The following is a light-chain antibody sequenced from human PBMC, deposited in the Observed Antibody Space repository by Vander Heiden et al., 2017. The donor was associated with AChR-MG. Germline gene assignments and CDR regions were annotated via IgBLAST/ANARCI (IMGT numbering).Light chain of an antibody. Sequence: DIQMTQSPSSLSASVGDRVTITCRASQSIGKDLNWYQQKPGKAPSLLIYSASTLQRGVPSRFSGSGSGTDFTLTISRLQPEDFATYYCQERSSSPRTFGHRTKVDIK. CDR1: QSIGKD. J-gene: IGKJ3*01. V-gene: IGKV1-39*01. CDR2: SAS. CDR3: QERSSSPRT.